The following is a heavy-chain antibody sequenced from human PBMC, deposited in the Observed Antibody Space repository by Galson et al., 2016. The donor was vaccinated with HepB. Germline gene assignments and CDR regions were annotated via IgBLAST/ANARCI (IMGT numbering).Heavy chain of an antibody. J-gene: IGHJ4*02. D-gene: IGHD6-19*01. V-gene: IGHV2-5*02. CDR3: AHGSLETGGWYGEVFDF. CDR1: GFSLRGTGVA. CDR2: IYWDDDN. Sequence: ALVKPTQTLTLTRTFSGFSLRGTGVAVGWIRQPPGKALEWLAVIYWDDDNRYSPSLKNRLTITKDASKNQVVLTMTNMDPVDTATYYCAHGSLETGGWYGEVFDFWGPGTLVTVSS.